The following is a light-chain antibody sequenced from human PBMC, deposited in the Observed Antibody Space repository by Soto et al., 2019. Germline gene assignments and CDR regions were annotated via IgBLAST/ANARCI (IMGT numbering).Light chain of an antibody. J-gene: IGKJ1*01. CDR3: QQYNSFWT. Sequence: DIQMTQSPSTLSASVGDRVTITCRASQSISTWLAWYQQKPGKAPKLLIYDASNLESGVPSRFSGSGSGTEFTLTISSLQPDDLATYYCQQYNSFWTFGQRTKVDIK. CDR2: DAS. V-gene: IGKV1-5*01. CDR1: QSISTW.